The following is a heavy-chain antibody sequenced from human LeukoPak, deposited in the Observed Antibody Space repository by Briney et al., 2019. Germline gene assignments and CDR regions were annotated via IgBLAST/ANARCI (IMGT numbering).Heavy chain of an antibody. V-gene: IGHV5-51*01. CDR2: IYPGDSET. D-gene: IGHD2-2*01. J-gene: IGHJ3*02. CDR1: GNSFTTYW. CDR3: ASPGFVVGHCSSVSCYQGFAAFDI. Sequence: GESLKISCKGSGNSFTTYWIGWVRQMPGKGLEWMGIIYPGDSETRYSPSFQGQVTISADKSISTAYLQWSSLKASDSGIYYCASPGFVVGHCSSVSCYQGFAAFDIWGQGTVVTVSS.